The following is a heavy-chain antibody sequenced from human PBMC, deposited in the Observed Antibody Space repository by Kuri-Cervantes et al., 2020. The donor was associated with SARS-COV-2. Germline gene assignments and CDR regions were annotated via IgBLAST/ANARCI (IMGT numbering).Heavy chain of an antibody. J-gene: IGHJ5*02. CDR3: ARLGGYCSGGSCYYNWFDP. CDR2: IYYSGST. Sequence: SQTLSLTCAVYGGSFSGYYWGWIRQPPGKGLEWIGSIYYSGSTYYNPSLKSRVTISVDTSKNQFPLKLSSVTAADTAVYYCARLGGYCSGGSCYYNWFDPWGQGTLVTVSS. D-gene: IGHD2-15*01. CDR1: GGSFSGYY. V-gene: IGHV4-39*01.